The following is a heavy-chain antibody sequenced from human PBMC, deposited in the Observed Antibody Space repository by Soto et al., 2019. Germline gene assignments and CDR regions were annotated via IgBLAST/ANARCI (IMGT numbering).Heavy chain of an antibody. CDR2: INHSGST. D-gene: IGHD3-9*01. CDR3: ARGAEGDPYYDIFAGYYFFDY. Sequence: PSDTLSLTCAVYGGSFSGYYWSWIRQPPGKGLEWIGEINHSGSTNYNPSLKSRVTISVDTSKNQFSLKLSSVTAADTAVYYCARGAEGDPYYDIFAGYYFFDYWGQGTLVTVSS. V-gene: IGHV4-34*01. J-gene: IGHJ4*02. CDR1: GGSFSGYY.